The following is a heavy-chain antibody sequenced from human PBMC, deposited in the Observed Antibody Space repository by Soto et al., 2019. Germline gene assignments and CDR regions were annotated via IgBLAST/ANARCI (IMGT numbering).Heavy chain of an antibody. V-gene: IGHV4-31*03. CDR3: ARGLRSTMIADWFDP. J-gene: IGHJ5*02. CDR1: GGSISSGGYY. CDR2: IYYSGST. Sequence: QGHLQESGPGLVKPSQTLYLTCTVSGGSISSGGYYWSGIRQHPGKGLAWIGYIYYSGSTYYNPSLQSRVTIAVATSKTQCSLKLNSVTAADTAVYYCARGLRSTMIADWFDPWGQGTLVTVSP. D-gene: IGHD3-22*01.